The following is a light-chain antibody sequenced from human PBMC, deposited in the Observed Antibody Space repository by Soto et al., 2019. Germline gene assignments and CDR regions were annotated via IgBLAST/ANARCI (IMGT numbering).Light chain of an antibody. V-gene: IGKV3-15*01. CDR3: QQSNNWPWT. CDR2: SAS. CDR1: QTVSRN. J-gene: IGKJ1*01. Sequence: EIVMTQSAAILSVSPGERATLSCRASQTVSRNLAWYQQKPGQAPRLLIHSASTRATGVPARFSGSGSGTEFTLTVSSLQAEDFAVYFCQQSNNWPWTFGQGTRVE.